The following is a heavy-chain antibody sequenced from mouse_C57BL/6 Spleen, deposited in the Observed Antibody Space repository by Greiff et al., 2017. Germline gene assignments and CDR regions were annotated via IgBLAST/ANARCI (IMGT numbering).Heavy chain of an antibody. CDR3: ARGGGYPDY. CDR2: IDPSDSYT. V-gene: IGHV1-50*01. J-gene: IGHJ2*01. CDR1: GYTFTSYW. Sequence: QVQLQQPGAELVKPGASVKLSCKASGYTFTSYWMQWVKQRPGQGLEWIGEIDPSDSYTNYNQKFKGKATLTVDTSSSTAYMQLSSLTSEDSAVYYCARGGGYPDYWGKGTTLTVSS. D-gene: IGHD1-1*02.